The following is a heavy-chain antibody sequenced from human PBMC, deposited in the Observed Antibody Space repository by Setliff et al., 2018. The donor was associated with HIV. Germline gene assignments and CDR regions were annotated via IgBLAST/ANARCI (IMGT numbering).Heavy chain of an antibody. V-gene: IGHV1-69*10. Sequence: GASVKVSCKASGGTFSSYAISWVRQAPGQGLEWTGGIIPILGIANYAQKFQGGVTITADKSTSTAYMELSSLRSEDPAVYYCARDLGGSYWGMDVWGQGTTVTVSS. CDR2: IIPILGIA. D-gene: IGHD1-26*01. CDR3: ARDLGGSYWGMDV. CDR1: GGTFSSYA. J-gene: IGHJ6*02.